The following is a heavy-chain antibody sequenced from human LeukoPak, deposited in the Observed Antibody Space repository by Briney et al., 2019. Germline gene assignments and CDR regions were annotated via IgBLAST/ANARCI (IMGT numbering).Heavy chain of an antibody. J-gene: IGHJ6*03. Sequence: GGSLRLSCAASGFTFSSYSMNWVRQAPGKGLEWVSYISSSSSTIYYADSVKGRFTISRDNAKNTLYLQMNSLRVDDTAVYYCAREAYSSSWGGYYYYMDVWGKGTTVTVSS. D-gene: IGHD6-13*01. V-gene: IGHV3-48*01. CDR1: GFTFSSYS. CDR3: AREAYSSSWGGYYYYMDV. CDR2: ISSSSSTI.